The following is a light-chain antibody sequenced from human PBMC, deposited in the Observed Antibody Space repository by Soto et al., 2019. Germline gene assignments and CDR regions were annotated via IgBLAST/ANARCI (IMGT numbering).Light chain of an antibody. V-gene: IGLV1-40*01. CDR1: SSNIGAGYD. CDR3: QSYGSV. Sequence: QSVLTQPPSVSGAPGQRVTISCTGSSSNIGAGYDVHWYQQLPGTAPKLLIYGNSNRPSGVPDRFSGSKSGTSASLAITGLQAEDEADYYCQSYGSVFGTGTKLTVL. CDR2: GNS. J-gene: IGLJ1*01.